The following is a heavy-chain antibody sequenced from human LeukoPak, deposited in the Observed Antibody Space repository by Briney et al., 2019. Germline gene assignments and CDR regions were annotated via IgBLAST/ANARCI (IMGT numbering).Heavy chain of an antibody. D-gene: IGHD6-19*01. CDR2: IIPILGIA. CDR3: ARDLGIAVAGYFGY. J-gene: IGHJ4*02. CDR1: GGTFSSYA. Sequence: GSSVKVSCKASGGTFSSYAISWVRQAPGQGLEWMGRIIPILGIANYAQKFQGRVTITADKSTSTAYMELRSLRSDDTAVYYCARDLGIAVAGYFGYWGQGTLVTVSS. V-gene: IGHV1-69*04.